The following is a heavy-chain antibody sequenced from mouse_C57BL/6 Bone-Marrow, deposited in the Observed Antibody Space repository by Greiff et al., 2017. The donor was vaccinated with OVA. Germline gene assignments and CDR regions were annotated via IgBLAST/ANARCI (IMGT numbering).Heavy chain of an antibody. D-gene: IGHD4-1*01. CDR1: GFSLTSYG. V-gene: IGHV2-2*01. Sequence: VKLMESGPGLVQPSQSLSITCTVSGFSLTSYGVHWVRQSPGKGLEWLGVIWSGGSTDYNAAFISRLSISKDNSKSQVFFKMNSLQADDTVIYYCARNELTGDWYFDVWGTGTTVTVSS. CDR3: ARNELTGDWYFDV. CDR2: IWSGGST. J-gene: IGHJ1*03.